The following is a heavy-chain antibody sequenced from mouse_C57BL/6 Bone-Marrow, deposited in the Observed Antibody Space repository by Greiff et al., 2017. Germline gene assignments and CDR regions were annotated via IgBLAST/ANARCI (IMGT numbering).Heavy chain of an antibody. D-gene: IGHD2-4*01. CDR2: ISSGSSTI. CDR1: GFTFSDYG. Sequence: VQLKESGGGLVKPGGSLKLSCAASGFTFSDYGMHWVRQAPEKGLEWVAYISSGSSTIYYADTVKGRFTISRDNAKNTLFLQMTSLRSEDTAMYYCARHDYDGAYWGQGTLVTVSA. V-gene: IGHV5-17*01. CDR3: ARHDYDGAY. J-gene: IGHJ3*01.